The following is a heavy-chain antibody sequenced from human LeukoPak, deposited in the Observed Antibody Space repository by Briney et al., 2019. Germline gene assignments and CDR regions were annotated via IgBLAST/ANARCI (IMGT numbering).Heavy chain of an antibody. D-gene: IGHD2-15*01. CDR1: GYRFSNYW. V-gene: IGHV5-51*01. CDR2: IYPGDSDI. CDR3: ARQEYCSGGSCYTWFDP. Sequence: GESLKISCKGSGYRFSNYWIGWVRHMPGKGLEWMGMIYPGDSDIRYSPSFQGQVTISADKSISTAYLQWSSLKASDTAMYYCARQEYCSGGSCYTWFDPWGQGTLVTVSS. J-gene: IGHJ5*02.